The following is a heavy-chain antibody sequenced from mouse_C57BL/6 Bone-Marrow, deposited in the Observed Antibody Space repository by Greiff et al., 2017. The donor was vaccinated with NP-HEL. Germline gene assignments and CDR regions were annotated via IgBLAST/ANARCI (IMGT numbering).Heavy chain of an antibody. J-gene: IGHJ2*01. CDR2: IYPRSGNT. D-gene: IGHD1-1*01. CDR1: GYTFTSYG. CDR3: ANLYYYGSGAY. V-gene: IGHV1-81*01. Sequence: QVQLQQSGAELARPGASVKLSCKASGYTFTSYGISWVKQRTGQGLEWIGEIYPRSGNTYYNEKFKGKATLTSDESSSTAYMELRSLTSEDSAVYFCANLYYYGSGAYWGQGTTLTVSS.